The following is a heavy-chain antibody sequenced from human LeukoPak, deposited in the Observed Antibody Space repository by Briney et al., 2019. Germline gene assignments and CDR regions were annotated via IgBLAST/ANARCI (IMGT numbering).Heavy chain of an antibody. Sequence: GGSLRLSCAASGFTFSDYYMSWIRQAPGKGLEWVSYISSSSSTIYYADSVKGRFTISRDNSKNTLYLQMNSLRAEDTAVYYCARDLAARPLDYYYGMDVWGQGTTVTVSS. D-gene: IGHD6-6*01. J-gene: IGHJ6*02. CDR2: ISSSSSTI. CDR3: ARDLAARPLDYYYGMDV. V-gene: IGHV3-11*04. CDR1: GFTFSDYY.